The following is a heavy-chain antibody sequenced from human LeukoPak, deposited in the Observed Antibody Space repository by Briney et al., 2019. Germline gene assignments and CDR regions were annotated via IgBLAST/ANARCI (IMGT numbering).Heavy chain of an antibody. Sequence: ASVKVSCKASGYTFTSYDINWVRQATGQGLEWMGWMNPNSGNTGYAQKFQGRVTMTRNTSISTAYMELSGLRSEDTAVYYCARYLELELRIEYGMDVWGQGTTVTVSS. J-gene: IGHJ6*02. CDR3: ARYLELELRIEYGMDV. CDR1: GYTFTSYD. D-gene: IGHD1-7*01. CDR2: MNPNSGNT. V-gene: IGHV1-8*01.